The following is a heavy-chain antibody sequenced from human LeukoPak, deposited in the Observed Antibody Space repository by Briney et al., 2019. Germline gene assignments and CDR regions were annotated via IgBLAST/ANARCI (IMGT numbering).Heavy chain of an antibody. V-gene: IGHV4-59*08. CDR1: GASISTYY. D-gene: IGHD5-12*01. Sequence: XPSETLSLTCTVSGASISTYYWSWIRQPPGKGLEWIGYIYYSGSTNYNPSLKSRVTISVDTSKNQFSLKLSSVTAADTAVYYCARRWLLNWFDPWGQGTLVTVSS. CDR2: IYYSGST. CDR3: ARRWLLNWFDP. J-gene: IGHJ5*02.